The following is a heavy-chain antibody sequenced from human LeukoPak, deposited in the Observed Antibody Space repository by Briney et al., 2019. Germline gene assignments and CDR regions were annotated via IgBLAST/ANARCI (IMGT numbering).Heavy chain of an antibody. D-gene: IGHD3-3*01. CDR2: INHSGST. V-gene: IGHV4-34*01. Sequence: PSETLSLTCAVYGGSFSGYYWSWIRQPPGKGLEWIGEINHSGSTNYNPSLKSQVTITVDTSKNQFSLKLSSVTAADTAVYYCARGIYDFWSGYSKPNYYYYMDVWGKGTTVAVSS. J-gene: IGHJ6*03. CDR3: ARGIYDFWSGYSKPNYYYYMDV. CDR1: GGSFSGYY.